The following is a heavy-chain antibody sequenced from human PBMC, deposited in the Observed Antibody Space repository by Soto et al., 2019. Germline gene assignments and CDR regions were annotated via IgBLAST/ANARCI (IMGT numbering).Heavy chain of an antibody. D-gene: IGHD3-22*01. V-gene: IGHV3-30-3*01. J-gene: IGHJ6*02. CDR2: ISYEGSNK. CDR3: ARVMIVVAYYYGMDV. CDR1: GFTFSSYA. Sequence: QVQLVESGGGVVQPGRSLRLSCAASGFTFSSYAMHWVRQAPGKGLEWVAVISYEGSNKYYADSVKGRFTISRDNSTNTLDRQVNCLCAEDTAVYYCARVMIVVAYYYGMDVWGQGPTVTVSS.